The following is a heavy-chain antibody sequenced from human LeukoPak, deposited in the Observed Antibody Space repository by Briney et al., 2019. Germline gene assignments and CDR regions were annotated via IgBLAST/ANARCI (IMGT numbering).Heavy chain of an antibody. CDR3: ARDEGRYCSSTSCYGEGWC. CDR1: GFTFSSYG. V-gene: IGHV3-33*01. Sequence: GGSLRLSCAASGFTFSSYGMHWVRQAPGKGLEWVAVIWYVGSNKYYADSVKGRFTISRDNSKNTLYLQMNSLRAEDTAVYYCARDEGRYCSSTSCYGEGWCWGQGTLVTVSS. CDR2: IWYVGSNK. D-gene: IGHD2-2*01. J-gene: IGHJ4*02.